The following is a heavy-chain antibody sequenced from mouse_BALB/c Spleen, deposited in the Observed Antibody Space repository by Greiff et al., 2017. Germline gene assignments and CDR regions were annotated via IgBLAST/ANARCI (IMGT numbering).Heavy chain of an antibody. V-gene: IGHV5-17*02. Sequence: EVMLVESGGGLVQPGGSRKLSCAASGFTFSSFGMHWVRQAPEKGLEWVAYISSGSSTIYYADTVKGRFTISRDNPKNTLFLQMTSLRSEDTAMYYCARGDGCDAAWFAYWGQGTLVTVSA. CDR3: ARGDGCDAAWFAY. D-gene: IGHD2-3*01. J-gene: IGHJ3*01. CDR2: ISSGSSTI. CDR1: GFTFSSFG.